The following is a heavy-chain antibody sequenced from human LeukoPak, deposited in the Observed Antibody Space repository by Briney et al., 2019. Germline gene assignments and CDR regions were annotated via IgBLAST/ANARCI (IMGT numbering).Heavy chain of an antibody. CDR1: GGSIRSPTYY. J-gene: IGHJ4*02. D-gene: IGHD3-22*01. Sequence: SETLSLTCTVSGGSIRSPTYYWGWIRQPPGKGLEWIGSIYYSGNTYYNPSLMSRVTISVDTSKNQSSLNLSSVTAADTAVYYCARQSVVAITMIVVVITGFDYWGQGTLVTVSS. CDR2: IYYSGNT. V-gene: IGHV4-39*01. CDR3: ARQSVVAITMIVVVITGFDY.